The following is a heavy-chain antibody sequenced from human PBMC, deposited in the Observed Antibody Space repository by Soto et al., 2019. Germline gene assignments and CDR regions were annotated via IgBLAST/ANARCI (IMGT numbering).Heavy chain of an antibody. CDR1: GGSISSGDYY. CDR2: IYYSGST. V-gene: IGHV4-30-4*01. D-gene: IGHD1-26*01. J-gene: IGHJ3*02. Sequence: SETLSLTCTVSGGSISSGDYYWSWIRQPPGKGLEWIGCIYYSGSTYYNPSLKSRVTISVDTSKNQFSLKLSSVTAADTAVYYCARDDRVGATTLFAFDIWGQGTMVTVSS. CDR3: ARDDRVGATTLFAFDI.